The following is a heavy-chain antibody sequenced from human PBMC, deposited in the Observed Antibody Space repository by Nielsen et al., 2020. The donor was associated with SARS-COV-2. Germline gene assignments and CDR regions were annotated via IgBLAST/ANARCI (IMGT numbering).Heavy chain of an antibody. CDR1: GGSISSGGYY. D-gene: IGHD2/OR15-2a*01. J-gene: IGHJ6*02. V-gene: IGHV4-30-4*08. CDR2: IYYSGST. Sequence: SATLSLTCTVSGGSISSGGYYWSWIRQHPGKGLEWIGYIYYSGSTYYNPSLKSRVTISVDTSKNQFSLKLSSVTAADTAVYYCARVLSSSYGMDVWGQGTTVTVSS. CDR3: ARVLSSSYGMDV.